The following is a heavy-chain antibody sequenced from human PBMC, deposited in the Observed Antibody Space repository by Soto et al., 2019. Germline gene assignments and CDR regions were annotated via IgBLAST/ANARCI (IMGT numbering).Heavy chain of an antibody. CDR1: GYTFTGYY. CDR2: INPNSGGT. J-gene: IGHJ4*02. CDR3: ARDAYRSGLQYDD. V-gene: IGHV1-2*04. D-gene: IGHD6-19*01. Sequence: ASVKVSCKASGYTFTGYYMHWVRQAPGQGLEWMGWINPNSGGTNYAQKFQGWVTMTRDTSISTAYMELSRLRSDDTAVYYCARDAYRSGLQYDDWGKGTLVTVSS.